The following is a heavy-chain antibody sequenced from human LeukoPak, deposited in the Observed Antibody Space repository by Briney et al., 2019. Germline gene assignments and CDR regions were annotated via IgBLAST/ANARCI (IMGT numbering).Heavy chain of an antibody. CDR3: ARERTKVTRGSFAL. D-gene: IGHD4-17*01. CDR1: GFTFSDYH. CDR2: ISSSGGSR. Sequence: GGSLRLSCAASGFTFSDYHMSWIRQAPGKGLEWVSYISSSGGSRYYADSVKGRFTISRDNAKSSLYLQMNSLRAEDTAVYYCARERTKVTRGSFALWGRGTRVTVSS. J-gene: IGHJ2*01. V-gene: IGHV3-11*04.